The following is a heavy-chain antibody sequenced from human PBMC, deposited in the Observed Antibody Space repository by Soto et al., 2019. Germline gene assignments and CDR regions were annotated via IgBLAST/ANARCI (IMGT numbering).Heavy chain of an antibody. CDR1: GYPFSSIG. Sequence: ASVKVSCEASGYPFSSIGISWVRQAPGQGLEWMGWISPYNRNTYYAQRLQGRVTMTTDTSTSTAYMELRSLRYDDTAVYFCPRDLDGSGNSYTDYWGQGTLVTVSS. V-gene: IGHV1-18*01. D-gene: IGHD3-10*01. J-gene: IGHJ4*02. CDR3: PRDLDGSGNSYTDY. CDR2: ISPYNRNT.